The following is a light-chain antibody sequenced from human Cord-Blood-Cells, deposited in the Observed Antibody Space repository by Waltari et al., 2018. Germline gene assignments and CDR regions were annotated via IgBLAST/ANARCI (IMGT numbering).Light chain of an antibody. CDR1: SSDVGRYNL. J-gene: IGLJ2*01. V-gene: IGLV2-23*01. CDR3: CSYAGSVV. CDR2: EGS. Sequence: QSALTQPASVSGSPGQSITISCTGTSSDVGRYNLVSWYQQHPGKAPKLMLYEGSKRPSGVSNRFSGSKSGNTASLTISGLQAEDEADYYCCSYAGSVVFGGGTKLTVL.